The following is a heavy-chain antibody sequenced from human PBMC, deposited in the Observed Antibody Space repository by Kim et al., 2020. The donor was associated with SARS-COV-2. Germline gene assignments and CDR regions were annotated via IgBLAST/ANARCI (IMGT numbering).Heavy chain of an antibody. D-gene: IGHD3-10*01. J-gene: IGHJ6*02. CDR1: GFTFSDYY. CDR3: ASAFSSYGLDSGVFVRGGMDV. V-gene: IGHV3-11*04. CDR2: ISSSGSTI. Sequence: GGSLRLSCAASGFTFSDYYMSWIRQAPGKGLEWVSYISSSGSTIYYADSVKGRFTISRDNAKNSLYLQMNSLRAEDTAVYYCASAFSSYGLDSGVFVRGGMDVWGQGTTVTVSS.